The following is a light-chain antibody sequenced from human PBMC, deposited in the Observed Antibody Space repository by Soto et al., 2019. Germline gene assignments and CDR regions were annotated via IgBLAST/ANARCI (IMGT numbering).Light chain of an antibody. CDR2: AAS. Sequence: DIQMTQSPSTLSASVGDRVTITCRASQSISNWLAWYQQKPGKAPKLLIYAASSLDSGVPSRFSGSGSGTDFTLTISSLQPEDFATYYCQQTYNTPRTFGQGTKVDIK. J-gene: IGKJ1*01. CDR1: QSISNW. CDR3: QQTYNTPRT. V-gene: IGKV1-39*01.